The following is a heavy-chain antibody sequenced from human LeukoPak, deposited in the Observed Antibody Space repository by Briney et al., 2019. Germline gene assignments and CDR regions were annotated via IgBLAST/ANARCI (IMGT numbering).Heavy chain of an antibody. V-gene: IGHV4-39*01. CDR2: IYYSGST. Sequence: SETLSLTCTVSGGSISSSSYYWGWIRQPPGKGLEWIGSIYYSGSTYYNPSLKSRVTISVDTSKNQFSLKLSSVTAADTAVYYCARRHRAEAARVFDYWGQGTLVTVSS. J-gene: IGHJ4*02. CDR1: GGSISSSSYY. D-gene: IGHD6-6*01. CDR3: ARRHRAEAARVFDY.